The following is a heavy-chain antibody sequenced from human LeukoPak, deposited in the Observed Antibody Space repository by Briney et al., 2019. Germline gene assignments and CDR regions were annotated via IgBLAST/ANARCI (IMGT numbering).Heavy chain of an antibody. D-gene: IGHD3-10*01. CDR3: AKDLRPSARYKRLLWFGDIDY. CDR2: ISGSGGST. V-gene: IGHV3-23*01. CDR1: GFTFSSYW. J-gene: IGHJ4*02. Sequence: GGSLRLSCAASGFTFSSYWMSWVRQAPGKGLEWVSAISGSGGSTYYADSVKGRFTISRDNSKNTLYLQMNSLRAEDTAVYYCAKDLRPSARYKRLLWFGDIDYWGQGTLVTVSS.